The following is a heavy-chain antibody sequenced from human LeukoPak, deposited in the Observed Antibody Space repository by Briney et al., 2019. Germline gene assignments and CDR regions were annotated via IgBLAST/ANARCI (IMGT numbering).Heavy chain of an antibody. J-gene: IGHJ4*02. CDR3: ASDRSLIASLYYFDN. D-gene: IGHD3-22*01. CDR2: IKQDGTEK. CDR1: GFTFSSYR. Sequence: GGSLRLSCAASGFTFSSYRMSWVRQAPGKGLEWVADIKQDGTEKYYVDSVKGRFTISRDNAKNSLYLQMNSLRAEDTAVYYCASDRSLIASLYYFDNWGQGTLVTVSS. V-gene: IGHV3-7*04.